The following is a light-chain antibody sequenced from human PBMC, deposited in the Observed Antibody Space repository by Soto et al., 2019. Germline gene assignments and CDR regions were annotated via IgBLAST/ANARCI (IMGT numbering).Light chain of an antibody. Sequence: EIVITQSPITLSVSPWERATLSCRASQSFSGNLAWYQQKPGQPPRLLVYGVSARSTGIPARFSGSGFGKEFTLTISSLQAEDIELYYCQQYQCWPETFGQGTKVDI. CDR3: QQYQCWPET. CDR1: QSFSGN. CDR2: GVS. V-gene: IGKV3-15*01. J-gene: IGKJ1*01.